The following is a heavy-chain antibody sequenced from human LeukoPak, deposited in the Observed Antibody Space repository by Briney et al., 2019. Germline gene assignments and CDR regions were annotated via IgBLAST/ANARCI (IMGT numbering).Heavy chain of an antibody. Sequence: GAAVKVSCKASGGTFSSYAISWVRQAPAQGLEWMGWINPNSGGTNYAQKFQGRVTMTRDTSISTAYMELSRLRSDDTAVYYCARDHGGNGGPLDYWGQGTLVTVSS. V-gene: IGHV1-2*02. CDR3: ARDHGGNGGPLDY. D-gene: IGHD7-27*01. J-gene: IGHJ4*02. CDR1: GGTFSSYA. CDR2: INPNSGGT.